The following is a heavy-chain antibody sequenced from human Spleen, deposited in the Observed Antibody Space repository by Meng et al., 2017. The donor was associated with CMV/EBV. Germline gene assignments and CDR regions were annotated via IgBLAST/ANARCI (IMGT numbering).Heavy chain of an antibody. CDR1: GFAFSTYW. CDR3: AKDSLVRGVDG. D-gene: IGHD3-10*01. Sequence: GESLKISCAASGFAFSTYWMTWVRQAPGKGLEWVANIKQDGGEKYYVDSVKGRFTISRDNAKNSLYLQMNSLRAEDTAVYYCAKDSLVRGVDGWGQGTLVTVSS. CDR2: IKQDGGEK. J-gene: IGHJ4*02. V-gene: IGHV3-7*01.